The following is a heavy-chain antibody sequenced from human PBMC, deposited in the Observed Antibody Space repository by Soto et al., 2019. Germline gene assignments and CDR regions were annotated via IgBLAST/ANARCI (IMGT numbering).Heavy chain of an antibody. CDR3: ARSDIVATIGNYSDY. CDR1: GGSISSYY. V-gene: IGHV4-59*08. D-gene: IGHD5-12*01. J-gene: IGHJ4*02. CDR2: IYYSGST. Sequence: SETLSLTCTVSGGSISSYYWSWIRQPPGKGLEWIGYIYYSGSTNYNPSLKSRVTISVDTSKNQFSLKLSSVTAADTAVYYCARSDIVATIGNYSDYWGQGTLVTVSS.